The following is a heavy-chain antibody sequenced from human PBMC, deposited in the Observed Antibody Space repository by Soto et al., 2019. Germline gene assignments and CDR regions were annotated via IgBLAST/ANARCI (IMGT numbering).Heavy chain of an antibody. Sequence: EVQLVESGGGLVQPGGSLRLSCAASGFTFSSYDMHWVRQATGKGLEWVSAIGTAGDTYYPGSVKGRFTISRENAKNSLYLQMNSLRAEDTAVYYCARDGYNFAFDYWGQGTLVTVSS. V-gene: IGHV3-13*01. CDR1: GFTFSSYD. CDR3: ARDGYNFAFDY. D-gene: IGHD5-12*01. CDR2: IGTAGDT. J-gene: IGHJ4*02.